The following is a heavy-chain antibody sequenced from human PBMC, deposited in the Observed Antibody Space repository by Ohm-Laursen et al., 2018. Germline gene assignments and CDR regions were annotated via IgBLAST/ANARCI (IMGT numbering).Heavy chain of an antibody. CDR2: ISSSGSIK. D-gene: IGHD1-26*01. V-gene: IGHV3-48*03. Sequence: SLRLSCAASGFTFSSYEMNWVRQAPGKGLEWVSYISSSGSIKYYADSLKGRFTISRDNAKNSLYLQMNSLRAEDTAIYYCARAKGSYAFDIWGQGTMVTVSS. CDR3: ARAKGSYAFDI. J-gene: IGHJ3*02. CDR1: GFTFSSYE.